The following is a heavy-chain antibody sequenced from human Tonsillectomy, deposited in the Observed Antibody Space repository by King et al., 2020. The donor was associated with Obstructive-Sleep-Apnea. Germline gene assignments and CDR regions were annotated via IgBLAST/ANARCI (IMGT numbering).Heavy chain of an antibody. V-gene: IGHV3-7*03. CDR3: ARDEGPVGATFGMDL. D-gene: IGHD1-26*01. Sequence: VQLVESGGDLVQPGGSLRLSCAASGFTFSIYWMSWVRQAPGKGLEWVANIKYDGGEKYYVDSVKGRFTISRDNAKNSLYLQMNSLRAEDTAVYYCARDEGPVGATFGMDLWGQGTTVTVSS. J-gene: IGHJ6*02. CDR1: GFTFSIYW. CDR2: IKYDGGEK.